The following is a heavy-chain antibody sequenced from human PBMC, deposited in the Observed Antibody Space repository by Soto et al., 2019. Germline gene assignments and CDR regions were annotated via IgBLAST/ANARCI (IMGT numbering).Heavy chain of an antibody. J-gene: IGHJ4*02. CDR3: AREGLRAARPRGYFDY. Sequence: SETLSLTCTVSGGSISSYYWSWIRQPPGKGLEWIGYIYYSGSTNYNPSLKSRVTISVDTSKNQFSLKLSSVTAADTAVYYCAREGLRAARPRGYFDYWGQGTLVTVSS. CDR1: GGSISSYY. V-gene: IGHV4-59*01. CDR2: IYYSGST. D-gene: IGHD6-6*01.